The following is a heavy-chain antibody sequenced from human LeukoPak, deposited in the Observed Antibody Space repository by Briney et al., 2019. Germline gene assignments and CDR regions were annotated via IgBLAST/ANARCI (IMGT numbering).Heavy chain of an antibody. CDR1: AFTFSSYA. CDR2: IGASGGST. V-gene: IGHV3-23*01. D-gene: IGHD3-9*01. Sequence: GGSLRLSCATSAFTFSSYAMSWVRQAPGKGLEWVSGIGASGGSTYYADSVKGRFTISRDNSKNTLYLQMNSLRTEDTAVYYCAKAEGYDILTGLDYWGQGTLVTVSS. J-gene: IGHJ4*02. CDR3: AKAEGYDILTGLDY.